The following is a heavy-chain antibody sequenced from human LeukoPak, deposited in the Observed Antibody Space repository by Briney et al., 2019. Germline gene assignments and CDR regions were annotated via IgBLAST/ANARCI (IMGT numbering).Heavy chain of an antibody. CDR3: VKGTPDGTFDN. CDR2: VTHNGGST. J-gene: IGHJ4*02. D-gene: IGHD2-2*01. V-gene: IGHV3-64D*09. CDR1: GFTFSGHP. Sequence: GGSLRLSCSASGFTFSGHPMHWVRQAPGKGLEYVSTVTHNGGSTYYADSMKVRFTISRDNSKNTLYLQMGNLRADDTAVYYCVKGTPDGTFDNWGQGILVTVSS.